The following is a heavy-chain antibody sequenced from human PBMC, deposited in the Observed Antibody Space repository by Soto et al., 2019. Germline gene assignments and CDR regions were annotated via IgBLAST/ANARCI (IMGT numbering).Heavy chain of an antibody. CDR1: GYTFTSYY. CDR3: ARGLDYDILTGYKADAFDI. V-gene: IGHV1-46*01. Sequence: ASVKVSCKGSGYTFTSYYIHWVRQAPGQGLEWMGIINPSGGSTSYAQKFQGRVTMTRDTSTSTVYMELSSLRSEDTAVYYCARGLDYDILTGYKADAFDIWGQGTMVTVSS. CDR2: INPSGGST. J-gene: IGHJ3*02. D-gene: IGHD3-9*01.